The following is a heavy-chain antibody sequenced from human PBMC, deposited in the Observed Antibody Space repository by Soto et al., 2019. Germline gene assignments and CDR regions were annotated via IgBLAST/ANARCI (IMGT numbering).Heavy chain of an antibody. CDR1: GFTFNNYA. V-gene: IGHV3-23*01. Sequence: PGGSLRLSCAASGFTFNNYAMSWVRQAPGKGLEWVSVIDGSAATIYYADSVKGRFTISRDNAKNTLYLQMNRPRADDTAVYYCARGKRANGYSDYWGQGTRVTVSS. J-gene: IGHJ4*02. D-gene: IGHD6-25*01. CDR2: IDGSAATI. CDR3: ARGKRANGYSDY.